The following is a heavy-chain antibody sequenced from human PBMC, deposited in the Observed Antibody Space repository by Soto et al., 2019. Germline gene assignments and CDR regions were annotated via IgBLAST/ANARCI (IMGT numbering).Heavy chain of an antibody. Sequence: VQLGECGGDLVQPGRSLRLSCAASGFTFSSFYMHWVRQAPGKGLVWVARINRDGSSKNYADSVKGRFTISRDNAKNALYLQMNSLGGDDTAVYYCARDGWAVAENWGQGTLVTVSS. CDR1: GFTFSSFY. CDR2: INRDGSSK. D-gene: IGHD6-19*01. V-gene: IGHV3-74*01. CDR3: ARDGWAVAEN. J-gene: IGHJ4*02.